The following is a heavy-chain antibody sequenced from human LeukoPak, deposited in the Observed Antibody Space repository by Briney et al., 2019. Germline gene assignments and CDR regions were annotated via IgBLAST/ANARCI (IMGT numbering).Heavy chain of an antibody. CDR3: ARAPRGELEPPLYYYYGMDV. CDR1: GGTFSSYA. J-gene: IGHJ6*02. D-gene: IGHD1-14*01. V-gene: IGHV1-69*04. Sequence: SVKVSCKASGGTFSSYAISWVRQAPGQGLEWMGRIIPIFGMANYAQKFQGRVTITADKCTSTAYMELSSLRSEDTAVYYCARAPRGELEPPLYYYYGMDVWGQGTTVTVSS. CDR2: IIPIFGMA.